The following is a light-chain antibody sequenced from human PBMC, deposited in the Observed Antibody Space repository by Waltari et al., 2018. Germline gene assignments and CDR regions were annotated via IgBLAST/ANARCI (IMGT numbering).Light chain of an antibody. Sequence: QSVLTQPPSASGTPGQRVAISCSGSSSNIGSNFVYWYQQLPGTAPELLIYRNNQRPSGVAVRISGSKSGTSASLAVSGLRSEDEADFYCAAWDDSLSTWVFGGGTKLTVL. CDR3: AAWDDSLSTWV. J-gene: IGLJ3*02. CDR2: RNN. CDR1: SSNIGSNF. V-gene: IGLV1-47*01.